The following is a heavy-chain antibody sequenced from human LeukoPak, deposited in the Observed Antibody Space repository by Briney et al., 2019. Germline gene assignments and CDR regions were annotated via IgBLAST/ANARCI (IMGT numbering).Heavy chain of an antibody. J-gene: IGHJ4*02. CDR3: ARLGTGDTSMVTPLHY. D-gene: IGHD5-18*01. CDR2: IYPGDSDT. V-gene: IGHV5-51*01. CDR1: GYIFTNYW. Sequence: GESLQISCKGSGYIFTNYWIGWVRQMPGKGLEWMGIIYPGDSDTRYSPSFQGQVTISADKSISTAYLQWSSLKASDTAMYYCARLGTGDTSMVTPLHYWGQGTLVTVSS.